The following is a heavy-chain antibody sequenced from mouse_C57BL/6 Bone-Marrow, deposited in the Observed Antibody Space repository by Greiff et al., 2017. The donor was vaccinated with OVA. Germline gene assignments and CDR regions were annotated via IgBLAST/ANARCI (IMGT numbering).Heavy chain of an antibody. CDR2: IWGVGST. D-gene: IGHD1-1*01. J-gene: IGHJ4*01. V-gene: IGHV2-6*01. CDR1: GFSLTSYG. CDR3: ASAYGSSPYYAMDY. Sequence: VQLKESGPGLVAPSQSLSITCTVSGFSLTSYGVDWVRQSPGKGLEWLGVIWGVGSTNYNSALKSRLSISKDNSKSQVFLKMNSLQTDDTAMYYCASAYGSSPYYAMDYWGQGTSVTVSS.